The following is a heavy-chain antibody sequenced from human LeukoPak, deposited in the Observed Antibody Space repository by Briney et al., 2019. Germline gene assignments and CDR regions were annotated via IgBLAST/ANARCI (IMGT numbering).Heavy chain of an antibody. V-gene: IGHV3-23*01. CDR2: ISGSGGST. Sequence: PGGSLRLSCAASGFTFSSYGMSWVRQAPGKGLEWVSAISGSGGSTYYADSVKGRFTISRDNSKNTLYLQMNSLRAEDTAVYYCAKTYGRGGADYGDYWGQGTLVTVSS. J-gene: IGHJ4*02. D-gene: IGHD4/OR15-4a*01. CDR1: GFTFSSYG. CDR3: AKTYGRGGADYGDY.